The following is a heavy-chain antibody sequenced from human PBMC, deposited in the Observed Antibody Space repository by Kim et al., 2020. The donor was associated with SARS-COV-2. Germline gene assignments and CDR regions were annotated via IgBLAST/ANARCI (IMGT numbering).Heavy chain of an antibody. CDR3: ARHQPQGSVAGVDY. D-gene: IGHD2-15*01. V-gene: IGHV5-10-1*01. Sequence: SPSFQGHVTISADKSISTAYLQWSSLKASDTAMYYCARHQPQGSVAGVDYWGQGTLVTVSS. J-gene: IGHJ4*02.